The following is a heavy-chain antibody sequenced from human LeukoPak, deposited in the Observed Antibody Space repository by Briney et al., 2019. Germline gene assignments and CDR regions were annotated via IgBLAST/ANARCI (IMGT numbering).Heavy chain of an antibody. V-gene: IGHV3-49*04. CDR3: TRGEEFFDY. Sequence: GRSLRLSCTASGFTFGDYAMSWVRQVPGKGLEWVGFIRSKAYGGTTEYAASVKGRFTISRDDSKSIAYLQMNSLKTEDTAVYYCTRGEEFFDYWGQGTLVTVSS. CDR2: IRSKAYGGTT. CDR1: GFTFGDYA. J-gene: IGHJ4*02. D-gene: IGHD3-10*01.